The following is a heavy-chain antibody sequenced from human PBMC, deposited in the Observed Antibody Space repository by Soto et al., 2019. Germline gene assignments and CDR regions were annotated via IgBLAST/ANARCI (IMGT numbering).Heavy chain of an antibody. Sequence: TCTVSGGSISSYYWSWIRQPPGKGLEWIGYIYYSGSTNYNPSLKSRVTISVDTSKNQFSLKLSSVTAADTAVYYCARDRSLYDKDSYYFGYWGQGTLVTVSS. CDR1: GGSISSYY. J-gene: IGHJ4*02. V-gene: IGHV4-59*01. D-gene: IGHD3-3*01. CDR2: IYYSGST. CDR3: ARDRSLYDKDSYYFGY.